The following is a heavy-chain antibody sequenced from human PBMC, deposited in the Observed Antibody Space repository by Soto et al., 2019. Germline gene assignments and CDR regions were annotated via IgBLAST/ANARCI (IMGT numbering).Heavy chain of an antibody. J-gene: IGHJ4*02. CDR3: ARDHHRYSGYDYVDY. D-gene: IGHD5-12*01. CDR1: GFTFSDYY. CDR2: ISSSSSYT. Sequence: QVQLVESGGGLVKPGGSLRLSCAASGFTFSDYYMSWIRQAPGKGLEWVSYISSSSSYTNYADSVKGRFTISRDNAKNLLYLQMNSRRAEDTAVYYCARDHHRYSGYDYVDYWGQGTLVTVSS. V-gene: IGHV3-11*05.